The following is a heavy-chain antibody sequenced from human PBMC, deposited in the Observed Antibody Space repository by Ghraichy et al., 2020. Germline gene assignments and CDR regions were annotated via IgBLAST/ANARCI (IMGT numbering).Heavy chain of an antibody. D-gene: IGHD3-10*01. V-gene: IGHV3-30-3*01. Sequence: GESLNISCAASGFTFSSYAMYWVRQAPGKGLEWVAVISNDGSNKYYADSVKGRFTISRDNPKNTLYVQMNSLRAEDTAVYYCARGMGWFGELLFHPPAYWGQGTLVTVSS. CDR3: ARGMGWFGELLFHPPAY. J-gene: IGHJ4*02. CDR2: ISNDGSNK. CDR1: GFTFSSYA.